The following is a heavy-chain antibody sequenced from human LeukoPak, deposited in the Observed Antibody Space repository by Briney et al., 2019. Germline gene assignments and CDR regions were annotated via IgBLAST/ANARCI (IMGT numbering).Heavy chain of an antibody. CDR2: IRNDGTSK. J-gene: IGHJ4*02. CDR1: GFTFRSYG. Sequence: GGSLRLSCAASGFTFRSYGMHWVRQAPGKGLEWVAFIRNDGTSKYYADSAKGRFTVSRDNSKNTVYLQMNSLRPDDTAVYYCAKRISGAYYSLLDFWGQGTLVTVSS. V-gene: IGHV3-30*02. D-gene: IGHD1-26*01. CDR3: AKRISGAYYSLLDF.